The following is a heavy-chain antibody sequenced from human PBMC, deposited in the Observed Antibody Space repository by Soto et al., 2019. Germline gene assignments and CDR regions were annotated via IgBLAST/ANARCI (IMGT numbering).Heavy chain of an antibody. J-gene: IGHJ6*02. V-gene: IGHV4-30-2*01. CDR2: IYRSGGT. Sequence: SETLSLTCAVSGDSISRGDYSWSWIRQPPGKGLEWIGYIYRSGGTYYNPSLRSRVTISVDRSKNQFSLKLNSVTAADTAVYYCARDLHYYDTSGHYYSFYGLDVWGQGTTVTVS. D-gene: IGHD3-22*01. CDR3: ARDLHYYDTSGHYYSFYGLDV. CDR1: GDSISRGDYS.